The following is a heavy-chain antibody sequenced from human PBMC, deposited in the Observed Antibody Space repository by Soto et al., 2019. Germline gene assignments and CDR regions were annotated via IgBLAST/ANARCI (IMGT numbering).Heavy chain of an antibody. J-gene: IGHJ5*01. CDR1: GFTFSSYA. D-gene: IGHD6-25*01. Sequence: GGSLRLSCAASGFTFSSYAMSLVRHPPGKGLEWDSALSGSDGSTYYADHVKGRFTISRDNSKHTLYLQMNSLRAEDPAVYYCAIGSAPRLGWFDSRGKGPLGT. V-gene: IGHV3-23*01. CDR3: AIGSAPRLGWFDS. CDR2: LSGSDGST.